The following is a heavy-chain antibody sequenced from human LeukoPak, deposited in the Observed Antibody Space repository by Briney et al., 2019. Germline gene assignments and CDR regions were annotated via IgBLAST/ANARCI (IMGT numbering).Heavy chain of an antibody. CDR1: GYTFTSYG. J-gene: IGHJ6*04. Sequence: ASVKVSCKASGYTFTSYGISWVRQAPGQGLEWMGWISAYNGNTNYAQKLQGRVTMTTDTSTGTAYMELRSLRSDDTAVYYCARDHTMVRGVNHGMDVWGKGTTVTVSS. V-gene: IGHV1-18*04. D-gene: IGHD3-10*01. CDR2: ISAYNGNT. CDR3: ARDHTMVRGVNHGMDV.